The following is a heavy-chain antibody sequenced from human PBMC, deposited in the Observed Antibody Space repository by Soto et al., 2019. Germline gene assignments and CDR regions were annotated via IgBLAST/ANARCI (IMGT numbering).Heavy chain of an antibody. Sequence: SETLSLTCTVSGGSISNAAYSWSWIRQPPGKGLEWIGYIYPSGMPFYNPSLRSRVTISIDRSNDQFSLNLKSVTAADTAVYYCARERGGYGLFDSWGQGTLVTVSS. CDR2: IYPSGMP. V-gene: IGHV4-30-2*01. CDR3: ARERGGYGLFDS. CDR1: GGSISNAAYS. J-gene: IGHJ4*02. D-gene: IGHD5-18*01.